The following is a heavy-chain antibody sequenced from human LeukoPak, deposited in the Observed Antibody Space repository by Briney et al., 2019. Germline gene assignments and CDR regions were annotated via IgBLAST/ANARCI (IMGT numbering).Heavy chain of an antibody. J-gene: IGHJ4*02. CDR2: ISWNSGSI. CDR3: ATASVVTAPPDY. Sequence: GGSLRLSCAASGFTFDDYAMHWVRQAPGKGLEWVSGISWNSGSIGYADSVKGRFTISRDNAKNSLYLQMNSLRAEDTALYYCATASVVTAPPDYWGQGTLVTVSS. CDR1: GFTFDDYA. D-gene: IGHD2-21*02. V-gene: IGHV3-9*01.